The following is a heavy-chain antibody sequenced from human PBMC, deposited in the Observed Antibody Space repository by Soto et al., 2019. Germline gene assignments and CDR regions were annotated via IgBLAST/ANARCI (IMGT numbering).Heavy chain of an antibody. Sequence: ASVKVSCKASGYTFTSYGISWVRQAPVQGLEWMGWISAYNGNTNYAQKLQGRVTMTTDTSTSTAYMELRSLRSDDTAVYYCARAITFFVLVTPWVGHQLMEVWGQGTTVTVSS. D-gene: IGHD3-3*01. V-gene: IGHV1-18*04. CDR3: ARAITFFVLVTPWVGHQLMEV. J-gene: IGHJ6*02. CDR1: GYTFTSYG. CDR2: ISAYNGNT.